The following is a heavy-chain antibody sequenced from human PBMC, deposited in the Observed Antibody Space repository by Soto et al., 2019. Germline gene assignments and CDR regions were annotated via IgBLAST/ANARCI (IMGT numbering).Heavy chain of an antibody. D-gene: IGHD1-1*01. CDR1: GYTFTSYG. CDR2: IDIYSGNT. J-gene: IGHJ4*02. V-gene: IGHV1-58*02. CDR3: AAVPGDFDC. Sequence: SVKVSCKASGYTFTSYGISWVRQAPGQRLEWMGWIDIYSGNTKYAQRFQERVTFTTDMSTSTAYMELSSLRSEDTAMYYCAAVPGDFDCWGQGTLVTVSS.